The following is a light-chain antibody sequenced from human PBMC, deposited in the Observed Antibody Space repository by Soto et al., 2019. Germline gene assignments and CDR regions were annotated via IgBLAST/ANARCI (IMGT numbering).Light chain of an antibody. V-gene: IGKV3-15*01. Sequence: EIVMTQSPATLSVSPVERATLSCMASQSVSSNLAWYQQKPGQAPRLLIYGASTRATGIPARFSGSGSGTEFTLIISSLQSEDFAVYYCQQYNNWPLTFGGGTKVDIK. CDR1: QSVSSN. J-gene: IGKJ4*01. CDR2: GAS. CDR3: QQYNNWPLT.